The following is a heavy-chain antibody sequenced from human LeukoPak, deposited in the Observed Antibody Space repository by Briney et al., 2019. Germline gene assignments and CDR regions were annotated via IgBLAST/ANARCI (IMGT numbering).Heavy chain of an antibody. V-gene: IGHV4-31*03. CDR3: ARDRWFTYYFDY. J-gene: IGHJ4*02. CDR1: GGSISSGGYY. D-gene: IGHD4-23*01. Sequence: SETLSLTCTVSGGSISSGGYYWSWIRQHPRKGLEWIGYIYYSGSTYYNPSLKSRVTISVDTSKNQFPLKLSPVTAADTAVYYCARDRWFTYYFDYWGQGTLVTVSS. CDR2: IYYSGST.